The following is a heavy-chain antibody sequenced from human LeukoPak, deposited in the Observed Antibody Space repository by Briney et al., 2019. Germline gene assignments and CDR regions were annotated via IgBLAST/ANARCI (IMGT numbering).Heavy chain of an antibody. D-gene: IGHD5-18*01. V-gene: IGHV4-34*01. J-gene: IGHJ4*02. CDR1: GGSFSGYY. CDR2: INHSGNT. CDR3: ARRTDTRGYRRFDY. Sequence: SETLSLTCAVYGGSFSGYYWSWIRQPPGKGLEWIGEINHSGNTNYNPSLKSRVTISVDTSKNQFSLKLSSVTAADTAVYYCARRTDTRGYRRFDYWGQGTLVTVSS.